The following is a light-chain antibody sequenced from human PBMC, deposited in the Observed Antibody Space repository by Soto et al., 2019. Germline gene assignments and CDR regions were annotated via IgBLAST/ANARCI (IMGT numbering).Light chain of an antibody. CDR3: QQRADWPAT. CDR2: DAS. Sequence: EIVLTQSPATLSLSPGERAILSCRASQSVSTYLAWYQQKPGQAPRLLIFDASNRATGIPARFSGSGSGTDFTLTISSLEPEDFAVSYCQQRADWPATFGPGTKVDIK. CDR1: QSVSTY. J-gene: IGKJ3*01. V-gene: IGKV3-11*01.